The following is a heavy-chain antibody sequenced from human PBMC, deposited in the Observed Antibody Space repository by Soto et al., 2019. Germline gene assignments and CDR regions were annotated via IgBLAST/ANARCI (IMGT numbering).Heavy chain of an antibody. V-gene: IGHV3-23*01. D-gene: IGHD2-15*01. CDR2: ISGSGGST. CDR3: AKDGDIVVVVAATRGYDY. CDR1: GFTFSRYA. Sequence: EVQLLESGGGLVQPGGSLRLSCAASGFTFSRYAMSWVRQAPGKGLEWVSAISGSGGSTYYADSVKGRFTISRDNSKNTLYLQMNSLRAEDTSVYYCAKDGDIVVVVAATRGYDYWGQGTLVTVSS. J-gene: IGHJ4*02.